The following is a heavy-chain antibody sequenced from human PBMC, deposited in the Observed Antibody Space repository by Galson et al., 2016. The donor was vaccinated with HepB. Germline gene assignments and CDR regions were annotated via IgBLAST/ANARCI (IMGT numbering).Heavy chain of an antibody. CDR3: TTSVAVGY. CDR1: GYTFTSYV. D-gene: IGHD6-19*01. Sequence: SVKVSCTASGYTFTSYVIHWVRQAPGQSLEWMGWVNGGSGTTKYSQKFQGRVTLTRDTPASTAYLELSSLTSEDTAVYYCTTSVAVGYWGQGTLVTVSS. J-gene: IGHJ4*02. CDR2: VNGGSGTT. V-gene: IGHV1-3*01.